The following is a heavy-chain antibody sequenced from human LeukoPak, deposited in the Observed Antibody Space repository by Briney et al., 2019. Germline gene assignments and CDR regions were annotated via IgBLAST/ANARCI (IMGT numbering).Heavy chain of an antibody. CDR1: GYTFTSYA. Sequence: ASVKVSCKASGYTFTSYAMHWVRQAPGQRLEWMGWINAGNGNTKYSQKFQGRVTITRDTSASTAYMELSSLRSEDMAVYYCARGSGSYYNPPFDYWGQETLVTVSS. V-gene: IGHV1-3*01. D-gene: IGHD3-10*01. CDR2: INAGNGNT. CDR3: ARGSGSYYNPPFDY. J-gene: IGHJ4*02.